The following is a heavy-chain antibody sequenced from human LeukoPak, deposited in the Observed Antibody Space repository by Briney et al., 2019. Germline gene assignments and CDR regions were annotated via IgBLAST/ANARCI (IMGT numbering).Heavy chain of an antibody. Sequence: HGESLRISCKGSGYSFSNYWIAWVRQMPGTGLEWMGIIYPGDSDARYSPSFQGQVTISADKSISTAYLQWRSLKASDHAIYFCARQAVVAISLYNYFLDVWGTGTPVTVSS. V-gene: IGHV5-51*01. J-gene: IGHJ6*03. CDR1: GYSFSNYW. CDR3: ARQAVVAISLYNYFLDV. D-gene: IGHD2-15*01. CDR2: IYPGDSDA.